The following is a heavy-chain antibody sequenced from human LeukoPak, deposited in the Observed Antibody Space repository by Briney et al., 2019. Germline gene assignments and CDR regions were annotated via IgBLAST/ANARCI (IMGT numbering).Heavy chain of an antibody. J-gene: IGHJ4*01. D-gene: IGHD3-10*01. CDR1: GFTFSNYW. CDR3: ARGFYGSGNS. CDR2: ISGDGITT. V-gene: IGHV3-74*01. Sequence: GGSLRLSCAASGFTFSNYWMYWVRQAPGRGPLWVSRISGDGITTYYAGSVKGRFAISRDNAKNTLYLQMHSLRAEDSAVYYCARGFYGSGNSWGHGTLVTVSS.